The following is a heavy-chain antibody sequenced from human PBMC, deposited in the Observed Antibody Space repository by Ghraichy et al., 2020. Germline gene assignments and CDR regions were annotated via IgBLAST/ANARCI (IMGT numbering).Heavy chain of an antibody. Sequence: LSLTCAASGFTFNNYWMTWVRRAPGKGLEWVANIKQDGSDKSYVDSVTGRFTISRDNAKKSLYLQMNSLRAEDTAVYYCAREVAMESSFDYWGKGTLVTVSS. CDR1: GFTFNNYW. D-gene: IGHD6-19*01. CDR3: AREVAMESSFDY. V-gene: IGHV3-7*01. CDR2: IKQDGSDK. J-gene: IGHJ4*02.